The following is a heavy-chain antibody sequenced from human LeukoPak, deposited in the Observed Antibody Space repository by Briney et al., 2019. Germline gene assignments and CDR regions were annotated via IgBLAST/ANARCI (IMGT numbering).Heavy chain of an antibody. Sequence: SETLSLTCAVSGGSFSGYYWSWIRQPPGKGLEWIGEINHSGSTNYNPSLKSRVTISVDTSKNQFSLKLSSVTAADTAVYYCARGGYCSSTSCYMGAFDYWGQGTLVTVSS. CDR1: GGSFSGYY. V-gene: IGHV4-34*01. CDR3: ARGGYCSSTSCYMGAFDY. D-gene: IGHD2-2*01. CDR2: INHSGST. J-gene: IGHJ4*02.